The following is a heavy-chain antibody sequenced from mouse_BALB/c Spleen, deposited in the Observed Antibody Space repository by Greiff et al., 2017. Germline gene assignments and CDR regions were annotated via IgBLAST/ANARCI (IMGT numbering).Heavy chain of an antibody. CDR1: GFSFTSYS. V-gene: IGHV1S135*01. Sequence: EVQLVESGPELVKPGASVKISCKASGFSFTSYSMHWVKQSPGKSLEWIGNIDPFDGGTSYTQKFKGKVTLAEDKSYSTAYMHLSSLTSEDSAVYGCARTTAGTGDPDDWGAGTTVTVSS. D-gene: IGHD6-1*01. J-gene: IGHJ1*01. CDR3: ARTTAGTGDPDD. CDR2: IDPFDGGT.